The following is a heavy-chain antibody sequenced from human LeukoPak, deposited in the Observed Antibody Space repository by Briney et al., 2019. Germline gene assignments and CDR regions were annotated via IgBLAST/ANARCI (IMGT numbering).Heavy chain of an antibody. Sequence: SVKVSCKASGGTFSSYAISWVRQAPGQGLEWMGGIIPIFGAANYAQKFQGRVTITADESTSTAYMELSSLRSEDTAVYYCARAVVATMPYYYMDVWGKGTTVTVSS. D-gene: IGHD5-12*01. J-gene: IGHJ6*03. CDR3: ARAVVATMPYYYMDV. V-gene: IGHV1-69*13. CDR1: GGTFSSYA. CDR2: IIPIFGAA.